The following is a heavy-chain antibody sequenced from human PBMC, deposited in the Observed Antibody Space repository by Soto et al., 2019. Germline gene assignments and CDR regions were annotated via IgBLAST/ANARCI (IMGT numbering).Heavy chain of an antibody. D-gene: IGHD3-10*01. CDR1: GGSVNSGDYY. Sequence: PSETLSLTCPVSGGSVNSGDYYWSWIRQPPGKGLEWIGYIYYSGSTNYSPSLKSRVTISVDTSKNQFSLNLSSVTAADTAVYYCARHVVRGIMRLDPWGQGSLVTVSS. V-gene: IGHV4-61*08. CDR3: ARHVVRGIMRLDP. CDR2: IYYSGST. J-gene: IGHJ5*02.